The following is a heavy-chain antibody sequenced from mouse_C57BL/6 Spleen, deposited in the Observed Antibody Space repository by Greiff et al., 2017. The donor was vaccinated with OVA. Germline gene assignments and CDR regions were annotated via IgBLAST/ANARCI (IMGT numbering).Heavy chain of an antibody. V-gene: IGHV5-16*02. CDR2: INYDGSST. CDR1: GFTFSDYY. CDR3: ARRVITTVVATSPWYFDV. J-gene: IGHJ1*03. D-gene: IGHD1-1*01. Sequence: EVNVVESEGGLVQPGSSMKLSCTASGFTFSDYYMAWVRQVPEKGLEWVANINYDGSSTYYLDSLKSRFIISRDNAKNILYLQMSSLKSEDTATYYCARRVITTVVATSPWYFDVWGTGTTVTVSS.